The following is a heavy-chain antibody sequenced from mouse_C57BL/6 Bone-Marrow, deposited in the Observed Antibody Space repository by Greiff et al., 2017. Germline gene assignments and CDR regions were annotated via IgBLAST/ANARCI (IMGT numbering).Heavy chain of an antibody. Sequence: QVQLKQPGAELVKPGASVKMSCKASGYTFTSYWITWVKQRPGQGLEWIGDIYPGSGSTNYNEKFKSKATLTVDTSSSTAYMQLSSLTSEDSAVYYCARGPYYPWYFDGWGTGTTVTVSS. J-gene: IGHJ1*03. D-gene: IGHD1-1*01. CDR1: GYTFTSYW. V-gene: IGHV1-55*01. CDR3: ARGPYYPWYFDG. CDR2: IYPGSGST.